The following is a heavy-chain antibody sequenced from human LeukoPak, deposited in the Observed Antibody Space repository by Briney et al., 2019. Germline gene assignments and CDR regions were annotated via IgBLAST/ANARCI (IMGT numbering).Heavy chain of an antibody. CDR3: ARDGGYDFWSGYYQDY. CDR1: GFTFSRYA. D-gene: IGHD3-3*01. J-gene: IGHJ4*02. CDR2: ISYDANIGSNK. V-gene: IGHV3-30-3*01. Sequence: GGSLRLSCATSGFTFSRYAMHWVRQAPGKGLEWVALISYDANIGSNKYYADSVKGRFTISRDNSKNTLYPQMNSLRAEDTAAYYCARDGGYDFWSGYYQDYWGQGTLVTVSS.